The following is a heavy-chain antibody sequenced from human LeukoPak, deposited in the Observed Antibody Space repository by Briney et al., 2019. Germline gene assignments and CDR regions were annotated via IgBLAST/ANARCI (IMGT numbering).Heavy chain of an antibody. V-gene: IGHV3-23*01. Sequence: GGSLRLSCAASGFTFNAYAMSWVRQAPGRGLQWVSAIGTSGVHSFYRDSVEGRFIISRDNSQNTLYLQMNSLTAEDTATYYCAKDKDFGDYNAFDVWGQGTMVTVSS. CDR1: GFTFNAYA. CDR2: IGTSGVHS. CDR3: AKDKDFGDYNAFDV. D-gene: IGHD4-17*01. J-gene: IGHJ3*01.